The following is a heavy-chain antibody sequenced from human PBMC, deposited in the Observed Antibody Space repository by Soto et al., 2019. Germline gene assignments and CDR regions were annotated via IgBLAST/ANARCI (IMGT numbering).Heavy chain of an antibody. Sequence: GGSLRLSCAASGFTSSSYCIHWVRHAPCKGLEWVAVISYDGSNKYYADSVKGRFTISRDNSKTTLYPQMNSLRAEDTAVYYCERGLLDIVGVPAADFMDGGQGTLVTGSS. CDR2: ISYDGSNK. D-gene: IGHD2-2*03. J-gene: IGHJ4*02. CDR3: ERGLLDIVGVPAADFMD. CDR1: GFTSSSYC. V-gene: IGHV3-30*03.